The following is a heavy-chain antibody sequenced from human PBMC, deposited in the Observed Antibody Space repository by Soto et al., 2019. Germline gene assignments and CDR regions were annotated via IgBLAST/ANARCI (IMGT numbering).Heavy chain of an antibody. Sequence: QVQLVQSGAEVKKPGASVKVSCKASGYTFTSYGISWLRQAPGQGLEWMGWISAYNGNTNYAQKLQGRVTMTTDTSTSTAYMELRSLRSDDTAVYYCARDRVGATTRGILEFFDYWGQGTLVTVSS. J-gene: IGHJ4*02. D-gene: IGHD1-26*01. CDR1: GYTFTSYG. CDR2: ISAYNGNT. V-gene: IGHV1-18*01. CDR3: ARDRVGATTRGILEFFDY.